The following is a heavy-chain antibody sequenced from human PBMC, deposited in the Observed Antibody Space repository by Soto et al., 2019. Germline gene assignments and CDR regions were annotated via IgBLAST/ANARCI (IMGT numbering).Heavy chain of an antibody. CDR2: IYYSGST. CDR3: ARLSPNGGDYADFDY. J-gene: IGHJ4*02. Sequence: PSETLSLTCTVSGGSISSSSYYWCWIRHPPGKGLEWIGSIYYSGSTYYNPSLKSRVTISVDTSKNQFSLKLSSVTAADTAVYYCARLSPNGGDYADFDYWGQGTLVTVSS. CDR1: GGSISSSSYY. D-gene: IGHD4-17*01. V-gene: IGHV4-39*01.